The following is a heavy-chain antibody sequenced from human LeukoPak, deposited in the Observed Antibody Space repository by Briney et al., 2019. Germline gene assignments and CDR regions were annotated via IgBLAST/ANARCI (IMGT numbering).Heavy chain of an antibody. CDR1: GFTFSSYA. D-gene: IGHD3-22*01. J-gene: IGHJ3*02. V-gene: IGHV3-23*01. CDR2: ISGSGGST. CDR3: ASRITMIVVVPNDAFDI. Sequence: GGSLRLSCAASGFTFSSYAMSWVRQAPGKGLEWVSAISGSGGSTYYADSVKGRFTISRDNSKNTLYLQMNSLRAEDTAVYYCASRITMIVVVPNDAFDIWGQGTMVTVSS.